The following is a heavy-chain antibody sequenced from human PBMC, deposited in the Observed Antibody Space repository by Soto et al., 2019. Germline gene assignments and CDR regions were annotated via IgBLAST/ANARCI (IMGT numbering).Heavy chain of an antibody. J-gene: IGHJ4*02. D-gene: IGHD1-26*01. V-gene: IGHV3-9*01. CDR3: AKESHSDLIPLGGDY. CDR1: GFTFDEYA. CDR2: ISWNSGTI. Sequence: EVQLVESGGGLVQPGRSLRLSCAASGFTFDEYAMHWVRLAPGKGLEWVSGISWNSGTIGYEDSVKGRFTISRDSAKNSVVLQMTSLSAENTAFYYCAKESHSDLIPLGGDYRGQGTVVTVSS.